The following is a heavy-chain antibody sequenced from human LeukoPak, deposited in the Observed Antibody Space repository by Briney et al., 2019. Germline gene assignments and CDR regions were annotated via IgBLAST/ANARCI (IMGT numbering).Heavy chain of an antibody. CDR2: ICHDGSDK. CDR1: GFIFRSYG. Sequence: QPGGSLRLSCAASGFIFRSYGMHWVRQAPGKGLERVAAICHDGSDKYYADSVKGRFTISRDNSKNTLHLHMNSLRAEDTAVFYCARGGGSYPKQNFDYWGQGALATVSS. D-gene: IGHD1-26*01. J-gene: IGHJ4*02. CDR3: ARGGGSYPKQNFDY. V-gene: IGHV3-33*01.